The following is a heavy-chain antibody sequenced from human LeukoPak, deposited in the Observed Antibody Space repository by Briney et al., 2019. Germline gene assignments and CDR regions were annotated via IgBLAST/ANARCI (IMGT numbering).Heavy chain of an antibody. CDR2: IYCSGST. CDR3: ARGSRELYYFDY. Sequence: SETLSLTCTVSGGSISSYYWSWIRQPPGKGLEWIGYIYCSGSTKYNPSLKSRVTISVDASKTQFSLKLNSVTAADTAVYYCARGSRELYYFDYWGQGTLVTVSS. CDR1: GGSISSYY. D-gene: IGHD1-7*01. V-gene: IGHV4-59*01. J-gene: IGHJ4*02.